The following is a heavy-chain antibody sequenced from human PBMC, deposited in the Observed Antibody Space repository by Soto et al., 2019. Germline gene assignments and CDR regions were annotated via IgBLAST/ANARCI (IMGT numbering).Heavy chain of an antibody. V-gene: IGHV1-69*08. CDR2: IIPILDSA. J-gene: IGHJ6*02. D-gene: IGHD5-12*01. CDR1: GGTFSSYT. CDR3: ARVGGYDPYTNYYYYYGMDV. Sequence: SVKVSCKASGGTFSSYTISWVRQAPGQGLEWMGTIIPILDSADYAQNFQGRVTITADTSTSTAYMELSSLRSEDTAVYYCARVGGYDPYTNYYYYYGMDVWGQGTTVTVSS.